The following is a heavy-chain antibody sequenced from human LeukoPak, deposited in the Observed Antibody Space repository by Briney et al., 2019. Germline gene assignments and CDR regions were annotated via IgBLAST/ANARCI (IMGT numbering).Heavy chain of an antibody. CDR1: GFTFSRNS. CDR3: ARGHIRYYFDY. CDR2: VYSGGST. J-gene: IGHJ4*02. Sequence: GGSLRLSCAASGFTFSRNSMNWVRQAPGKGLEWVSVVYSGGSTNYADSVRGRFTISRDNSKNTLYLQMNSLRAEDTAVYYCARGHIRYYFDYWGQGTLVTVSS. V-gene: IGHV3-66*01. D-gene: IGHD3-3*02.